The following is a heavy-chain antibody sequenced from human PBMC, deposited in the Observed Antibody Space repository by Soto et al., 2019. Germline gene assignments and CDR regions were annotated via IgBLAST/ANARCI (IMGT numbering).Heavy chain of an antibody. Sequence: ESGPTLVNPTQTLTLTCTFSGFSLSTSGMCVSWIRQPPGKALEWLARIDWDDDKYYSTSLKTRLTISKDTSKNQVVLTMTNMDPVDTATYYCARIPGYSSGWGYYMDVWGKGTTVTVSS. CDR3: ARIPGYSSGWGYYMDV. CDR1: GFSLSTSGMC. CDR2: IDWDDDK. J-gene: IGHJ6*03. D-gene: IGHD6-19*01. V-gene: IGHV2-70*11.